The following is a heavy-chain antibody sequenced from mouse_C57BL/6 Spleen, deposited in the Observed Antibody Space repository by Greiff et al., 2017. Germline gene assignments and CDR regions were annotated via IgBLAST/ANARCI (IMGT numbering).Heavy chain of an antibody. CDR1: GFTFSSYA. Sequence: EVMLVESGEGLVKPGGSLKLSCAASGFTFSSYAMSWVRQTPEKRLEWVAYISSGGDYIYYADTVKGRFTISRDNARNTLYLQMSSLKSEDTAMYYCTRDNYYSNFAYWGQGTTLTVSS. D-gene: IGHD2-5*01. J-gene: IGHJ2*01. V-gene: IGHV5-9-1*02. CDR3: TRDNYYSNFAY. CDR2: ISSGGDYI.